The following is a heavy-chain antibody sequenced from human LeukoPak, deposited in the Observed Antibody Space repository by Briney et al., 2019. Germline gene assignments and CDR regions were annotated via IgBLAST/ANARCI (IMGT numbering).Heavy chain of an antibody. V-gene: IGHV3-9*01. CDR2: ISWDSAKI. D-gene: IGHD3-3*01. J-gene: IGHJ4*02. CDR3: ARNYLQWTPDY. CDR1: GFTFDDYA. Sequence: PGRSLRLSCTAPGFTFDDYAMHWVRQAPGKGLDWVSSISWDSAKIAYADSVKGRFTISRDNAKNSLYLQMNSLRAEDTAMYYCARNYLQWTPDYWGQGALVTVSS.